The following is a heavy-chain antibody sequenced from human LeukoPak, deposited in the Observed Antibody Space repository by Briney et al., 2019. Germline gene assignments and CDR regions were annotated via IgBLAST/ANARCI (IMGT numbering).Heavy chain of an antibody. V-gene: IGHV3-21*01. CDR2: ISSSSSYI. CDR1: GFTFNSYT. D-gene: IGHD3-9*01. CDR3: ASSAGRRYFDWSTDY. Sequence: GGSLRLSCAASGFTFNSYTMNWVRQAPGKGLEWVSSISSSSSYIYYADSVKGRFTISRDNAKNSLYLQMNSLRAEDTAVYYCASSAGRRYFDWSTDYWGQGTLVTVSS. J-gene: IGHJ4*02.